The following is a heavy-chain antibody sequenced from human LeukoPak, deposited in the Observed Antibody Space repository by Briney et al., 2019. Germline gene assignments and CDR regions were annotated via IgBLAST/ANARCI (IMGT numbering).Heavy chain of an antibody. Sequence: GGSLRLSCVASGFSFSSYGMHWVRQPPGKGLEWVAVIWYDGTNESYADSVKGRFTISRDNFKNTLYLQMNNLRAEDTAVFYCASHGGLWGQGTLVTVSS. J-gene: IGHJ4*02. CDR1: GFSFSSYG. CDR3: ASHGGL. D-gene: IGHD5-12*01. V-gene: IGHV3-33*01. CDR2: IWYDGTNE.